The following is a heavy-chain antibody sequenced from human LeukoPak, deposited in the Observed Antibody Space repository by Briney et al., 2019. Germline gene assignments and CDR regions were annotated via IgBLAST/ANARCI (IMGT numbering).Heavy chain of an antibody. V-gene: IGHV3-48*04. CDR2: IKSSDTST. D-gene: IGHD2/OR15-2a*01. CDR1: GFTFSSYA. Sequence: GGSLRLSCAASGFTFSSYAMSWVRQAPGQGLEWLSYIKSSDTSTFYADSVKGRFTVSRDNAKNSLYLQMNSLRAEDTAVYYCARRGNMSSHAFDIWGQGTVVTVSS. J-gene: IGHJ3*02. CDR3: ARRGNMSSHAFDI.